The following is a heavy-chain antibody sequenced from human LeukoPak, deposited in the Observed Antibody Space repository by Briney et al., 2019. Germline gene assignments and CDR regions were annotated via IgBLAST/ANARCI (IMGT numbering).Heavy chain of an antibody. CDR3: ARDPSGGSYGVAY. J-gene: IGHJ4*02. CDR2: INQDGSEK. CDR1: GLTFTYYW. Sequence: PGASLRHSCQTSGLTFTYYWMSRVRQAAGKGRDWLANINQDGSEKYYVDSVKGRFTISRDNAKNSLYLQMNSLRAEDTAVYYCARDPSGGSYGVAYWGQGTLVTVSS. D-gene: IGHD2-15*01. V-gene: IGHV3-7*04.